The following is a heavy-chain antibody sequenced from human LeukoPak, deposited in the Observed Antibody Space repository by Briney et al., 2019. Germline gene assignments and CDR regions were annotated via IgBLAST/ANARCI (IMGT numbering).Heavy chain of an antibody. D-gene: IGHD2-2*01. J-gene: IGHJ5*02. CDR1: GFTFSGSA. CDR3: TRHGGYALWFDL. CDR2: IRSKANSYAT. V-gene: IGHV3-73*01. Sequence: QPGGSLRLSCAASGFTFSGSAMHWVRQASGKGLEWVGRIRSKANSYATAYAASVKGRFTISRDDSKNTAYLQMNSLKTEDTAVYYCTRHGGYALWFDLWGQGTLVTVSS.